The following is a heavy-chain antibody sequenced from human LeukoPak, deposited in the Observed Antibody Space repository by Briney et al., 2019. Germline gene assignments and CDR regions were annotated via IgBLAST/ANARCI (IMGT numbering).Heavy chain of an antibody. Sequence: SETLSLTCSVSGASISTSSYYWGWIRQPPGKGLEWIGNIYYSGNTYSNPSLKSRITISVDTSKNQFTLKLSPVTAADTAVYYCASGYTGNGPYDYWGQGTLVTVSS. V-gene: IGHV4-39*01. CDR1: GASISTSSYY. D-gene: IGHD5-12*01. CDR2: IYYSGNT. CDR3: ASGYTGNGPYDY. J-gene: IGHJ4*02.